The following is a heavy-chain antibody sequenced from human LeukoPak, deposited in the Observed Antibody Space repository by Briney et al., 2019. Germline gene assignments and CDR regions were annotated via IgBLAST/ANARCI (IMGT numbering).Heavy chain of an antibody. CDR2: ISSSSSYI. V-gene: IGHV3-21*01. D-gene: IGHD4-17*01. Sequence: PGGSLRLSCAASGFTFSSYSMNWVRQAPGKGLEWVSSISSSSSYIYYADSVKGRFTISRDNAKNSLYLQMNSLRAEDTAVYNCARVYTVNYYYGMDVWGQGTTVTVSS. CDR3: ARVYTVNYYYGMDV. CDR1: GFTFSSYS. J-gene: IGHJ6*02.